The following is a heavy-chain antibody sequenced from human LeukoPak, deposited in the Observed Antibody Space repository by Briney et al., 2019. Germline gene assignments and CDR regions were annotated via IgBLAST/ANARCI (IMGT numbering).Heavy chain of an antibody. Sequence: SVKVSCKASGGTFSSYAISWVRQAPGQGLEWMGRIIPILGIANYAQKFQGRVTITADKSTSTAYMELSSLGSEDTAVYYCARGPVEVWGSGWFDYWGQGTLVTVSS. CDR1: GGTFSSYA. J-gene: IGHJ4*02. V-gene: IGHV1-69*04. CDR3: ARGPVEVWGSGWFDY. D-gene: IGHD6-19*01. CDR2: IIPILGIA.